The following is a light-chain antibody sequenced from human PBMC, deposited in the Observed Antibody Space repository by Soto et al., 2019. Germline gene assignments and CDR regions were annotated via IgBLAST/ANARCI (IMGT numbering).Light chain of an antibody. J-gene: IGLJ1*01. V-gene: IGLV1-40*01. CDR1: SSNIGAGYD. CDR3: QSYDSSLSGSYV. CDR2: GNS. Sequence: QCVLTQPPSVSGAPGQRVTISCTGSSSNIGAGYDVHWYQQLPGTAPKLLIYGNSNRPSGVPDRFSGSKSGTSASLAITGLQAEDEADYYCQSYDSSLSGSYVFGTGTKVTVL.